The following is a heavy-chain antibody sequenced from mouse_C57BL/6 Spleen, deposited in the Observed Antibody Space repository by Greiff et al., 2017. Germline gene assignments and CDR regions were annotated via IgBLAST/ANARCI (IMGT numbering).Heavy chain of an antibody. V-gene: IGHV5-9*01. Sequence: EVQVVESGGGLVKPGGSLQLSCAASGFTFSSYTMSWVRQTPEKRLEWVATISGGGGNTYYPDSVKGRFTISRDNAKNTLYLQMSSLRSEDTALYNCARHRYCDVWGTGTTVTVSS. J-gene: IGHJ1*03. CDR1: GFTFSSYT. CDR3: ARHRYCDV. CDR2: ISGGGGNT.